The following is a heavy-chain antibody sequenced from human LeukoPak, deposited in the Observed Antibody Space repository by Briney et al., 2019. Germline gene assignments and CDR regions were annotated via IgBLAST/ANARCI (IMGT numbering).Heavy chain of an antibody. CDR3: ARTIAVAGHFDY. CDR1: GYTFTSYY. J-gene: IGHJ4*02. V-gene: IGHV1-2*02. D-gene: IGHD6-19*01. Sequence: GASVKVSCKASGYTFTSYYMHWVRQAPGQGLEGMGIINPSGGSTNYAQKFQGRVTMTRDTSISTAYMELSRLRSDDTAVYYCARTIAVAGHFDYWGQGTLVTVSS. CDR2: INPSGGST.